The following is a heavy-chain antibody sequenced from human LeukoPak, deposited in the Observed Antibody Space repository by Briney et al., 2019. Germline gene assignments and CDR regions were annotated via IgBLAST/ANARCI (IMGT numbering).Heavy chain of an antibody. CDR3: TTRRGYCSGGSCYPGYYGMDV. CDR1: GFTFTAAW. D-gene: IGHD2-15*01. Sequence: GGSLRLSCAVSGFTFTAAWMSWVRQAPGKGLEWVGRMKSKTDGGTTDYAAPVKGRFTISRDDSKNTLYLQMNSLKTEDTAVYYCTTRRGYCSGGSCYPGYYGMDVWGQGTTVTVSS. CDR2: MKSKTDGGTT. J-gene: IGHJ6*02. V-gene: IGHV3-15*01.